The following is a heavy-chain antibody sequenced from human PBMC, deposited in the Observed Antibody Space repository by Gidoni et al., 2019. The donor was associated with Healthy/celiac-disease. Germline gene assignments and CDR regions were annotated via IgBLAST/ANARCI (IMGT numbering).Heavy chain of an antibody. J-gene: IGHJ6*02. CDR2: INHSGST. Sequence: GLEWIGEINHSGSTNYNPSLKSRVTISVDTSKNQFSLKLSSVTAADTAVYYCARGPVTMVRGVIGAMDVWGQGTTVTVSS. CDR3: ARGPVTMVRGVIGAMDV. D-gene: IGHD3-10*01. V-gene: IGHV4-34*01.